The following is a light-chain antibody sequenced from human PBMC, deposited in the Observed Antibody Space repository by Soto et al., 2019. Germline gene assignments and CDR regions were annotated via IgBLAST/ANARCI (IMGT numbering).Light chain of an antibody. CDR3: QQYSVSPRT. V-gene: IGKV3-20*01. Sequence: EIVLTQSPGTLSLSPGERATLSCRAGQSVGSYLAWYQQKPGQVPRLLIYGAFNRAGGIPDRFSRSGSRTDFTLTISRLEPEDVAVYYCQQYSVSPRTLGQVNKVDIK. CDR1: QSVGSY. J-gene: IGKJ1*01. CDR2: GAF.